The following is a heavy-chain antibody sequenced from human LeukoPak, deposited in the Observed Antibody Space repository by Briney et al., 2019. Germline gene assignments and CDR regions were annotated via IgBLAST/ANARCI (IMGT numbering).Heavy chain of an antibody. J-gene: IGHJ4*02. CDR3: ARDLGYYDSSGYFDY. CDR2: IYTSGST. V-gene: IGHV4-61*02. Sequence: SETLSLTCTVSGGSISSGSYSWTWIRQPAGKGLEYIGRIYTSGSTSYNPSLKSRVTISGDTTKNQFSLKLSSVTAADTAVYYCARDLGYYDSSGYFDYWGQGTLVTVSS. D-gene: IGHD3-22*01. CDR1: GGSISSGSYS.